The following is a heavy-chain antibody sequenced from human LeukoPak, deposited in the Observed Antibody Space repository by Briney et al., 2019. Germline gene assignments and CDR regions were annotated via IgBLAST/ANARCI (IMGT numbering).Heavy chain of an antibody. Sequence: GGSLRLSCAASGFTFSVYAMTWVRQTPGKGLEWVSAIGDGTYYAESVKGRFTISRDNSKNMLYLQMNSLRAEDTAVYYCAKGISSSSYSPSDYGGQGTLVTVSS. CDR2: IGDGT. CDR3: AKGISSSSYSPSDY. D-gene: IGHD2-15*01. V-gene: IGHV3-23*01. J-gene: IGHJ4*02. CDR1: GFTFSVYA.